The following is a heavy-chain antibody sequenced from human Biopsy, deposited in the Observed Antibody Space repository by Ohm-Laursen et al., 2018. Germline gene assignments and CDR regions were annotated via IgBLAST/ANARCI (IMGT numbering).Heavy chain of an antibody. V-gene: IGHV4-4*07. CDR2: IYGGGST. CDR3: AREGLDWDNRRYKGLDV. CDR1: GDSISSDY. D-gene: IGHD1/OR15-1a*01. J-gene: IGHJ6*02. Sequence: SETLSLTWTVSGDSISSDYWTWIRRPAGKGLEWIGRIYGGGSTNYNPSLRGRVTLSGDTSKNQVSLRLRSVTAADTAVYYCAREGLDWDNRRYKGLDVWGQGATVIVSS.